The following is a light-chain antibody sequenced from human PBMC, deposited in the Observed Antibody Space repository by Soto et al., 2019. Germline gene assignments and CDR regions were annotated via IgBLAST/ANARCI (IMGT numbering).Light chain of an antibody. CDR3: QQSYSTPRT. J-gene: IGKJ1*01. V-gene: IGKV1-39*01. Sequence: DIQITHSPSSLSASVSERATITCRARQSISSYLNWYQQKPGKAPKLLIYAASSLQSGVPSRFSGSGSGTDFTLTISSLQPEDFATYYCQQSYSTPRTFGQGTKVDI. CDR1: QSISSY. CDR2: AAS.